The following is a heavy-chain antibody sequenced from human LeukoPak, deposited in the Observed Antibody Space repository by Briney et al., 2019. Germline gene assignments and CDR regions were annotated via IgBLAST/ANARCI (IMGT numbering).Heavy chain of an antibody. CDR3: ARVAYDFWSGYYMRSDNWFDP. J-gene: IGHJ5*02. CDR1: GGSISSGSYY. Sequence: SQTLSLTCTVSGGSISSGSYYWSWIRQPAGKGLEWIGRIYTSGSTNYNPSLKSRVTISVDTSKNQFSLKLSSVTATDTAVYYCARVAYDFWSGYYMRSDNWFDPWGQGTLVTVSS. CDR2: IYTSGST. D-gene: IGHD3-3*01. V-gene: IGHV4-61*02.